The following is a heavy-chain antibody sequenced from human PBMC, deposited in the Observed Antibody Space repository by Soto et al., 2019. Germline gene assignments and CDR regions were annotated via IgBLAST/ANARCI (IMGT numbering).Heavy chain of an antibody. J-gene: IGHJ6*02. D-gene: IGHD3-3*01. CDR3: ARTVPLRFLIRYGMDV. V-gene: IGHV3-30-3*01. Sequence: HPGGSLRLSCAASGFTFSSYAMHWVRQAPGKGLEWVAVISYDGSNKYYADSVKGRFTISRDNSKNTLYLQMNSLRAEDTAVYYCARTVPLRFLIRYGMDVWGQGTTVTVSS. CDR1: GFTFSSYA. CDR2: ISYDGSNK.